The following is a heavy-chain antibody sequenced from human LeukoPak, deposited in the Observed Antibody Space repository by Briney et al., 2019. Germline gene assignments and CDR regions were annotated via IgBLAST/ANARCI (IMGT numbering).Heavy chain of an antibody. Sequence: PSETLSLTCTVSGGSISSYYWSWIRQPPGKGLEWIGYIYYSGSTNYNPSLKSRVTISVDTSKNQFSLRLSSVTAADTAVYYCARILSYGDYYYYYMDVWGKGTTVTVSS. D-gene: IGHD4-17*01. CDR1: GGSISSYY. V-gene: IGHV4-59*01. CDR2: IYYSGST. J-gene: IGHJ6*03. CDR3: ARILSYGDYYYYYMDV.